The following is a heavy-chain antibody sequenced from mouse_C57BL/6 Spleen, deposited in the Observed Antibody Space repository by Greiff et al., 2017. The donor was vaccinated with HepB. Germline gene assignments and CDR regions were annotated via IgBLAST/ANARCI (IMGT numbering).Heavy chain of an antibody. Sequence: QVQLQQPGAELVKPGASVKLSCKASGYTFTSYWMHWVKQRPGQGLEWIGMIHPNSGSTNYNEKFKSKATLTVDKSSSTAYMQLSSLTSEDSAVYYCAGCYDGDYVTWYWGQGATLTVSS. CDR1: GYTFTSYW. CDR2: IHPNSGST. V-gene: IGHV1-64*01. J-gene: IGHJ2*01. CDR3: AGCYDGDYVTWY. D-gene: IGHD2-3*01.